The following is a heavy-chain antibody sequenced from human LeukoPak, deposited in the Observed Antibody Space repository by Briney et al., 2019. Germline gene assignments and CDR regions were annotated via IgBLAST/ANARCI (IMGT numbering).Heavy chain of an antibody. J-gene: IGHJ6*03. CDR2: IHYSGST. V-gene: IGHV4-59*01. Sequence: SETLSLTCTVSGGSITNYYWTWIRQPPGKGLEWIGYIHYSGSTNYNPSLKGRVTISVDTSKNQFSLKLSSVTAADTAVYYCARASITYYYYYYMGVWGKGTTVTVSS. CDR3: ARASITYYYYYYMGV. D-gene: IGHD1-14*01. CDR1: GGSITNYY.